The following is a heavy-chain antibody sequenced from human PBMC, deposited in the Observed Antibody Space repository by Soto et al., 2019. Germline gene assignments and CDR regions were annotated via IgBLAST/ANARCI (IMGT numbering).Heavy chain of an antibody. Sequence: EVQLLESGGGVVQPGGSLRLSCAASGFTFSNYGMSWVRLAPGKGLEWVAGTSGSGSNRYYADSVKGRFTITRDNSKEAVFLQMNSLRAEDTAIYYCAKDMDLFIEVVPAATGSFDLWGQGTLVTVSS. CDR2: TSGSGSNR. D-gene: IGHD2-2*01. V-gene: IGHV3-23*01. J-gene: IGHJ4*02. CDR1: GFTFSNYG. CDR3: AKDMDLFIEVVPAATGSFDL.